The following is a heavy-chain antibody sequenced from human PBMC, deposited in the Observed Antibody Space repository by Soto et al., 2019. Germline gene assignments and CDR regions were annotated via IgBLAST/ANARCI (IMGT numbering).Heavy chain of an antibody. CDR2: VNNDGTDT. CDR1: GFTFSNYW. Sequence: EVQLVESGGGLVQPGGSLRLSCAASGFTFSNYWMYWVRQAPGKGLVWVSRVNNDGTDTTHADSVKGRFTISRDNAENTLYLQINRLRAEDTAVYYCARGGLQHALDVWGQGSTVTVSS. D-gene: IGHD6-13*01. J-gene: IGHJ6*02. V-gene: IGHV3-74*03. CDR3: ARGGLQHALDV.